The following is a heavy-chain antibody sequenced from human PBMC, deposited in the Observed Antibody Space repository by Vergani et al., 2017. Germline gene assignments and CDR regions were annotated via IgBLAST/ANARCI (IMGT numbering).Heavy chain of an antibody. D-gene: IGHD5-18*01. Sequence: QGQLAQSGAEVKKPGSSVKVSCKASGGTFSSYAISWVRQAPGQGLEWMGRIIPIFGTANYAQKFQGRVTITADESTSTAYMELSSLRSEDTAVYYCARDLGYSYGNNWFDPWGQGTLVTVSS. CDR3: ARDLGYSYGNNWFDP. V-gene: IGHV1-69*13. J-gene: IGHJ5*02. CDR2: IIPIFGTA. CDR1: GGTFSSYA.